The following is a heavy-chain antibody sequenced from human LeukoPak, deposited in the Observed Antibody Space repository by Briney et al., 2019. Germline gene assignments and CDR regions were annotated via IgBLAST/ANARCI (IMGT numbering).Heavy chain of an antibody. J-gene: IGHJ4*02. D-gene: IGHD3-3*01. Sequence: PGGSLRLSCAASGFTFSSYWMSWVRQAPGKGLEWVASIKQDGSEKYYVDSVKGRFTISRDNAKNSLYLQMNSLRAEDTAVYYCARDHVTYYDFWSTFDYWGQGTLVTVSS. CDR1: GFTFSSYW. CDR3: ARDHVTYYDFWSTFDY. CDR2: IKQDGSEK. V-gene: IGHV3-7*01.